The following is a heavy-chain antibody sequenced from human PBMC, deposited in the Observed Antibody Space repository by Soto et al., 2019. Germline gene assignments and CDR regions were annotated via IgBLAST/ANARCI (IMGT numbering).Heavy chain of an antibody. V-gene: IGHV1-58*01. CDR1: GFTFTSSA. Sequence: SVKVSCKASGFTFTSSAVQWVRQARGQRLEWIGWIVVGSGNTSYAQKFQERVTITRDMSTSTAYMELSSLRSEDTAVYYCAADPYGDYVYYFDYWGQGTLVTVSS. J-gene: IGHJ4*02. CDR3: AADPYGDYVYYFDY. D-gene: IGHD4-17*01. CDR2: IVVGSGNT.